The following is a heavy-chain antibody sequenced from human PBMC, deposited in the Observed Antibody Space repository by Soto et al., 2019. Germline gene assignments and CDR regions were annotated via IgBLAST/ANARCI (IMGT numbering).Heavy chain of an antibody. D-gene: IGHD6-19*01. CDR1: GFTFGSYP. J-gene: IGHJ4*02. CDR2: ISGRGGSR. CDR3: SRRSSGWYFDY. V-gene: IGHV3-23*01. Sequence: EVQLLESGGGLLQPGGSLRPSCAASGFTFGSYPISWVRQAPGKGLEWVPVISGRGGSRYYADSVKGRFTISRDNSKNTLYLQMNSLRAEDTAVYYCSRRSSGWYFDYWGQGTLVTVSS.